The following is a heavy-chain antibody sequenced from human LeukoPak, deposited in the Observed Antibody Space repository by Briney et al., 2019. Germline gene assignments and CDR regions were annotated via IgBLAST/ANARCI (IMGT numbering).Heavy chain of an antibody. D-gene: IGHD3-10*01. CDR2: INAGNGNT. CDR3: ARGPMVRGVKAPPPYFDY. V-gene: IGHV1-3*01. J-gene: IGHJ4*02. CDR1: GYTFTSYA. Sequence: GASVKVSCKASGYTFTSYAMHWVRQAPGQRLEWMGWINAGNGNTKYSQKFHGRVTITRDTSASTAYMELSSLRSEDTAVYYCARGPMVRGVKAPPPYFDYWGQGTLVTVSS.